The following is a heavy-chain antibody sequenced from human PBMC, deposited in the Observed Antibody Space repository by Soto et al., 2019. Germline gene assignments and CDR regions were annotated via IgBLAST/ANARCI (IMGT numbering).Heavy chain of an antibody. D-gene: IGHD3-10*01. V-gene: IGHV3-23*01. Sequence: EVQLLESGGGLVQPGGSLRLSCAGSGFTFINFAMNWVRQAPGKGLEWVSTISGGGDAAFFADSVRGRFTISRDNSKDTVTLQMNSLGVDDTAVYYCARKVPGSTSRPDYWYFDLWGRGTPGHCLL. J-gene: IGHJ2*01. CDR2: ISGGGDAA. CDR3: ARKVPGSTSRPDYWYFDL. CDR1: GFTFINFA.